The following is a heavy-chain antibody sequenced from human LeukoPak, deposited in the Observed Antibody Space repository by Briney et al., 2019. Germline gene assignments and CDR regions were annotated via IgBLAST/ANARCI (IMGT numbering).Heavy chain of an antibody. CDR3: ARTYCSSTSCYGVGNYYYYGMDV. V-gene: IGHV3-7*03. CDR2: IKQDASQE. CDR1: GFTFSSYW. Sequence: GGSLRLSCAASGFTFSSYWMSWVRQAPGKGPEWVAHIKQDASQEDHVDSVKGRFTISRDNAKNSLYLQMNSLRAEDTAVYYCARTYCSSTSCYGVGNYYYYGMDVWGQGTTVTVSS. D-gene: IGHD2-2*01. J-gene: IGHJ6*02.